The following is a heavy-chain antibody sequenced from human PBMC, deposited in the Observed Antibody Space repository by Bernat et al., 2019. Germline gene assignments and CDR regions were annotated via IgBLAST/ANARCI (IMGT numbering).Heavy chain of an antibody. CDR3: AKVSESYDILTGYRDNWFDP. V-gene: IGHV3-30*18. J-gene: IGHJ5*02. CDR2: ISYDGSNK. Sequence: QVQLVESGGGVVQPGRSLRLSCAASGFTFSSYGMHWVRQAPGKGLEWVAVISYDGSNKYYADTVKGRFTISRDNSKNTLYLKMNSLRAEDTAVYYCAKVSESYDILTGYRDNWFDPWGQGTLVTVSS. D-gene: IGHD3-9*01. CDR1: GFTFSSYG.